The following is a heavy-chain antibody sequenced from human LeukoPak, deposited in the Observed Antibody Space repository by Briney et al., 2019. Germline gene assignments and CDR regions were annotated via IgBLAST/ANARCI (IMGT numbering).Heavy chain of an antibody. V-gene: IGHV3-9*01. CDR1: GFTFDDYA. CDR3: AKAGGGGSYLRNWFDP. J-gene: IGHJ5*02. CDR2: ISWNSGSI. Sequence: PGGSLRLSCVASGFTFDDYAMHWVRQAPGKGLEWVSGISWNSGSIGYADSVKGRFTISRDNAKNSLYLQMNSLRAEDTALYYCAKAGGGGSYLRNWFDPWGQGTLVTVSS. D-gene: IGHD1-26*01.